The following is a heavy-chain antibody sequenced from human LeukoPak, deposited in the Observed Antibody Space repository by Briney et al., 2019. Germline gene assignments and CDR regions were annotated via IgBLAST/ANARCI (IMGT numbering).Heavy chain of an antibody. CDR1: GFTFSSYA. Sequence: PGGSLRLPCAASGFTFSSYAMHWVRQAPGKGLEWVAVISYDGSNKYYADSVKGRFTISRDNSKNTLYLQMNSLRAEDTAVYYCARGGLRYFDWLQGYFDYWGQGTLVTVSS. CDR3: ARGGLRYFDWLQGYFDY. D-gene: IGHD3-9*01. J-gene: IGHJ4*02. V-gene: IGHV3-30-3*01. CDR2: ISYDGSNK.